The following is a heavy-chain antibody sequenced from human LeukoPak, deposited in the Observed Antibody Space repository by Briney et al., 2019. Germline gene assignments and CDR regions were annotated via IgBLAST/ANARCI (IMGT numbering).Heavy chain of an antibody. D-gene: IGHD6-19*01. CDR2: ISWNSGSI. V-gene: IGHV3-9*01. J-gene: IGHJ4*02. CDR3: AGAVAGILLDY. CDR1: GFTFDDYA. Sequence: PGGSLRLSCAASGFTFDDYAMHWVRQAPGKGLEWVSGISWNSGSIGYADSVKGRFTISRDNAKNSLYLQMNSLRAEDTALYYCAGAVAGILLDYWGQGTLVTVSS.